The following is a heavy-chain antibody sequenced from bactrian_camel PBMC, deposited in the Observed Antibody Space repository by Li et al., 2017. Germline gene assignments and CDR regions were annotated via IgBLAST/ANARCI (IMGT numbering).Heavy chain of an antibody. Sequence: HVQLVESGGGSAQVGGSLRLSCAVSGDTVSSNCMGWFRQAEGRACELVSVISGDGSAYYADAVKGRFTISLDDAKTTAYLEMNGLKPEDTAVYYCAAEQAGLMVAIRALPVACDYYGQGTQVTVS. J-gene: IGHJ4*01. CDR2: ISGDGSA. D-gene: IGHD6*01. CDR1: GDTVSSNC. V-gene: IGHV3-3*01. CDR3: AAEQAGLMVAIRALPVACDY.